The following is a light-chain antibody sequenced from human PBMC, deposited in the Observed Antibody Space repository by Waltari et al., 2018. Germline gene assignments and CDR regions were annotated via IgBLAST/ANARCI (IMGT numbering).Light chain of an antibody. Sequence: DIVVTQSPLSLPVTPGEPASISCRSSQSLLHSNGYTYLDWYLQKPGQSPQLLIYLGSNRASGVPDRFSGTGSGTDFTLKINRVQAEDVGVYYCMQSLQALWTFGQGTKVDIK. CDR2: LGS. J-gene: IGKJ1*01. CDR1: QSLLHSNGYTY. V-gene: IGKV2-28*01. CDR3: MQSLQALWT.